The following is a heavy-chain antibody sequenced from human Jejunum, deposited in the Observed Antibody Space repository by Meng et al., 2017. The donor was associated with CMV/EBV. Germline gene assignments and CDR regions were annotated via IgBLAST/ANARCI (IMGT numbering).Heavy chain of an antibody. CDR3: ARGWGTTSPWDY. V-gene: IGHV4-59*01. D-gene: IGHD3-16*01. J-gene: IGHJ4*02. Sequence: GGAIRGNNGNGIRQPPGEELGRMGNIDFSGTTKYNPSLKSRVTISVDTSKIQFSLTLGSVAPADTAVYYCARGWGTTSPWDYWGQGMLVTVSS. CDR2: IDFSGTT. CDR1: GGAIRGNN.